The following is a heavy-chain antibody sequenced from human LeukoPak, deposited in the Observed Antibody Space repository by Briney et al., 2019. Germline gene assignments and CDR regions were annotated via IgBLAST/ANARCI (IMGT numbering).Heavy chain of an antibody. D-gene: IGHD1-26*01. Sequence: GGSQRLSCAASGFTFSSYWMHWVRQAPGKGLVWVSRIHRDGSSTNYGDSVKGRFTISRDNANNMLYLQMSSLSPEDTAVDYCVPLHSESNFVGPWGQGTLVTVSS. V-gene: IGHV3-74*01. J-gene: IGHJ5*02. CDR1: GFTFSSYW. CDR2: IHRDGSST. CDR3: VPLHSESNFVGP.